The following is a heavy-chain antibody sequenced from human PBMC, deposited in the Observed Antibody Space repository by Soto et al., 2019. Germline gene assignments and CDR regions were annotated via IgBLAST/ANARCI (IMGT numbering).Heavy chain of an antibody. CDR3: ARDPGHDFWSGYYGMDV. Sequence: PGGSLRLSCAASGFTFSSYSMNWVRQAPGKGLEWVSSISSSSSYIYYADSVKGRFTISRDNAKNSLYLQMNSLRAEDTAVYYCARDPGHDFWSGYYGMDVWGQGTTVTV. D-gene: IGHD3-3*01. V-gene: IGHV3-21*01. J-gene: IGHJ6*02. CDR1: GFTFSSYS. CDR2: ISSSSSYI.